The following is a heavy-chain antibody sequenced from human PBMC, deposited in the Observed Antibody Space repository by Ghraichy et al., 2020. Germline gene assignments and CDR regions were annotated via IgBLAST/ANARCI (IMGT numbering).Heavy chain of an antibody. CDR3: ASFFWSGNYYYYGMDV. CDR1: GFTFSSYS. CDR2: ISSSSSYI. D-gene: IGHD3-3*01. Sequence: GGSLRLSCAASGFTFSSYSMNWVRQAPGKGLEWVSSISSSSSYIYYADSVKGRFTISRDNAKNSLYLQMNSLRAEDTAVYYCASFFWSGNYYYYGMDVWGQGTTVTVSS. V-gene: IGHV3-21*01. J-gene: IGHJ6*02.